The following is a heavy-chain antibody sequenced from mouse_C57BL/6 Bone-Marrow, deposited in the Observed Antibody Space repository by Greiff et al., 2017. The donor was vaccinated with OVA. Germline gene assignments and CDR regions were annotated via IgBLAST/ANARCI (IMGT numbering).Heavy chain of an antibody. CDR1: GFTFSSYA. D-gene: IGHD2-1*01. J-gene: IGHJ4*01. CDR3: TRLLDAMDY. Sequence: EVKLMESGEGLVKPGGSLKLSCAASGFTFSSYAMSWVRQTPEKRLEWVAYISSGGDYIHYADTVKGRVTITRDNARNTLYLQMSSLKSEDTAMYYCTRLLDAMDYWGQGTSVTVSS. V-gene: IGHV5-9-1*02. CDR2: ISSGGDYI.